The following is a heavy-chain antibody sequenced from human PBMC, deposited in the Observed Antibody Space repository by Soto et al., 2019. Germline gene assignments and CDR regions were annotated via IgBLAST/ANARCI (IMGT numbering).Heavy chain of an antibody. V-gene: IGHV1-18*04. D-gene: IGHD3-16*01. CDR1: NSVLPTSV. CDR2: ISPYDGGT. Sequence: QALLEQSGPEVKKPGDSVRISCRLYNSVLPTSVITWLRQAPGQGLEWMGWISPYDGGTLSAWKFRNTLVMTTDSMTNLAYRQLSDLTFDDTAVYFGARGGGPYLRPLEIWGQGTPVTVSS. J-gene: IGHJ4*01. CDR3: ARGGGPYLRPLEI.